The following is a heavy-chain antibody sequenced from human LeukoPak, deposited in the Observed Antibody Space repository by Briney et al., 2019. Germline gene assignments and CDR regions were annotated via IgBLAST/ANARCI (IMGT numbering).Heavy chain of an antibody. D-gene: IGHD3-22*01. CDR2: FDPEDGET. V-gene: IGHV1-24*01. CDR1: GYTLTELS. J-gene: IGHJ3*02. CDR3: ARAVGKGPLYDTSGYFYGGGAFDI. Sequence: ASVKVSCKVSGYTLTELSMHWVRQAPGKGLEWMGGFDPEDGETIYAQKFQGRVTMTEDTSADTAYMELSSLRSEDTAVYYCARAVGKGPLYDTSGYFYGGGAFDIWGQGTMVTVSS.